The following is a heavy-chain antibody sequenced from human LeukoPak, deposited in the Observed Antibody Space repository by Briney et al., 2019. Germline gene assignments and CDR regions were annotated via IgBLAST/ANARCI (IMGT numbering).Heavy chain of an antibody. CDR2: ISNSGHLI. CDR3: TSSPKRGEASFDF. Sequence: GGSLRLSCAASGFTFSGFKMNWVRQAPGKGLEWVSYISNSGHLIYYADSVKGRFTISRDNAKNSLHLQMNSLRAEDTAFYYCTSSPKRGEASFDFWGQGILVTVSS. D-gene: IGHD3-10*01. J-gene: IGHJ4*02. CDR1: GFTFSGFK. V-gene: IGHV3-48*03.